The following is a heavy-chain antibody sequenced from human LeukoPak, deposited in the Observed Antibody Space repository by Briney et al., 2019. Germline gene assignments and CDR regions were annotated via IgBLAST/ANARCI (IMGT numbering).Heavy chain of an antibody. CDR2: ISGSGGST. J-gene: IGHJ4*02. CDR1: GFTSSSYA. Sequence: GGSLRLSCAASGFTSSSYAMSWVRQAPGKGREWVSAISGSGGSTYYADSVKGRFTISRDNSKNTLYLQMNSLRAEDTAVYYCAKSAIFGVVIFDYWGQGTLVTVSS. D-gene: IGHD3-3*01. CDR3: AKSAIFGVVIFDY. V-gene: IGHV3-23*01.